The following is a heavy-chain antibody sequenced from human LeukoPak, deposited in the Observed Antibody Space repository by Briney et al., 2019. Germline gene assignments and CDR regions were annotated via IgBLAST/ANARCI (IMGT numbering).Heavy chain of an antibody. CDR3: ARGNIVVLTGDAFDI. Sequence: PSQTLSLTCAVSGASISSGGFSWTWIRQPSGKGLEWIGYSYYTGNTYYNPSLKSRVTISLDTSKNQFSLNLSSLTAADTAVYFCARGNIVVLTGDAFDIWGQGTMVTVSS. CDR1: GASISSGGFS. CDR2: SYYTGNT. V-gene: IGHV4-30-4*07. J-gene: IGHJ3*02. D-gene: IGHD2/OR15-2a*01.